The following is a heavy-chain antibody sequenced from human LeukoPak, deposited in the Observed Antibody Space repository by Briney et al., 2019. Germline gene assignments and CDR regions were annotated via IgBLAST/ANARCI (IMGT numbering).Heavy chain of an antibody. V-gene: IGHV5-51*01. CDR1: GYSFSTYW. Sequence: GESLKISCQVSGYSFSTYWLGWVRQMPGKGLEWMGIIYPGDSDTRYSPSFQGQVTISADKSISTAYLQWSSLKASDTAMYYCARRTTYGYGMDVWGQGTAVTVSS. J-gene: IGHJ6*02. D-gene: IGHD1-1*01. CDR2: IYPGDSDT. CDR3: ARRTTYGYGMDV.